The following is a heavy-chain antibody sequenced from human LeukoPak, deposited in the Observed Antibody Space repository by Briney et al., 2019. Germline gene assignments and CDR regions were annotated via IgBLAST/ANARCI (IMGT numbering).Heavy chain of an antibody. CDR2: FFQSQKS. Sequence: SETPSLTCDISGHSTTRGYYWAWFRQSPGKGPEWIATFFQSQKSFYNASLESRVIMSLDTSKSQFSLNLTSVTAADTAVYYCARVLPVPYLLDSWGQGTPVTVSS. CDR1: GHSTTRGYY. J-gene: IGHJ4*02. V-gene: IGHV4-38-2*01. CDR3: ARVLPVPYLLDS. D-gene: IGHD3-10*02.